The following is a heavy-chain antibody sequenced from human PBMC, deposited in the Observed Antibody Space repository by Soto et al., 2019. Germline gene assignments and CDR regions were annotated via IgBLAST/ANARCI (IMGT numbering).Heavy chain of an antibody. CDR2: ISGSGGST. CDR1: GFTFSSYA. CDR3: AKARGVWTHFFDY. D-gene: IGHD3-10*01. Sequence: EVQMLESGGGLVQPGGSLRLSCVASGFTFSSYAMNWVRQAPGKGLDWVSSISGSGGSTYYADSVKGRFTVSRDNSKNTLYLQMNSLRAEDTAVYYCAKARGVWTHFFDYWGQGTLVTVSS. J-gene: IGHJ4*02. V-gene: IGHV3-23*01.